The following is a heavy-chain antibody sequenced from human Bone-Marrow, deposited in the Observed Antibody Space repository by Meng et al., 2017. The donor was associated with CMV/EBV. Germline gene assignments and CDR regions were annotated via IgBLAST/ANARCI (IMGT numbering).Heavy chain of an antibody. D-gene: IGHD3-10*01. CDR2: IIPMFGPA. V-gene: IGHV1-69*13. Sequence: SVKVSCKVSAGTLSKHAMSWVRHAPGQGLEWMGGIIPMFGPARYIEKFQGRVTITADEYTGTVYLELRSLRSEDTAVYYCARVPAYYYGSGIQTLFDYWGQGALVTIYS. CDR1: AGTLSKHA. CDR3: ARVPAYYYGSGIQTLFDY. J-gene: IGHJ4*02.